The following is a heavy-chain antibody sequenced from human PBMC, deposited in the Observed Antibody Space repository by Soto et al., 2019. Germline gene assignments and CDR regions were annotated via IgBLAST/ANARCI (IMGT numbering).Heavy chain of an antibody. V-gene: IGHV3-23*01. CDR3: AKDYYYGSGSYYPD. CDR2: MSGSETT. J-gene: IGHJ4*02. D-gene: IGHD3-10*01. CDR1: GFTFSSYA. Sequence: EVQLLESGGGLAQPGGSLRLSCAASGFTFSSYAMSWVRQAQGKGLEWVSAMSGSETTYYADSVKGRFTISRDNSKNTLYLEMNSLRAEDTAVYYCAKDYYYGSGSYYPDWGQGTLVTVSS.